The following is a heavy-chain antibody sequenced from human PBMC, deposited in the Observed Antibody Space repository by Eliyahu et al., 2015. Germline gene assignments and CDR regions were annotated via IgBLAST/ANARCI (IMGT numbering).Heavy chain of an antibody. CDR2: VIPIFGTA. CDR1: GGTFSKYD. J-gene: IGHJ4*02. Sequence: QVQLVQSGAEVKKPGSSVKVSCKASGGTFSKYDXSWVRQAPGQGLEWMGGVIPIFGTANYAQKFQGRVTITADESTSTVSMDLSSLRSEDTAVYYCARGGEEHQLQSRPFDYWGQGTLVTVSS. CDR3: ARGGEEHQLQSRPFDY. D-gene: IGHD2-2*01. V-gene: IGHV1-69*01.